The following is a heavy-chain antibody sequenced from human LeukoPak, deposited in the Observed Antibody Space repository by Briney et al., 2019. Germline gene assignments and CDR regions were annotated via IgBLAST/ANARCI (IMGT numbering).Heavy chain of an antibody. V-gene: IGHV3-74*01. CDR2: INSDGSST. CDR3: ARDLRSPSDTNIAINY. Sequence: GGSLRLSCAASGFTFSSYWMHWVRQTPGKGLVWVSRINSDGSSTVSADSVKGRFTISRDNAMNTLYLQMNSLRAEDTAVYYCARDLRSPSDTNIAINYWCWGTLVTVSS. D-gene: IGHD5-24*01. CDR1: GFTFSSYW. J-gene: IGHJ4*02.